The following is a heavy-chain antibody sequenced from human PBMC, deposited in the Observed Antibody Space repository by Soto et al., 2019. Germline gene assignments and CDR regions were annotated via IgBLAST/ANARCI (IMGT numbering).Heavy chain of an antibody. J-gene: IGHJ6*02. Sequence: PSVKVSCKASGYTFTGYYMHWVRQAPGQGLEWMGWINPNSGGTNYAQKFQGRVTMTRDTSISTAYMELSRLRSDDTAVYYCARSYSGRTIYYYYGMDVWGQGTTVTVSS. D-gene: IGHD1-26*01. CDR3: ARSYSGRTIYYYYGMDV. CDR1: GYTFTGYY. V-gene: IGHV1-2*02. CDR2: INPNSGGT.